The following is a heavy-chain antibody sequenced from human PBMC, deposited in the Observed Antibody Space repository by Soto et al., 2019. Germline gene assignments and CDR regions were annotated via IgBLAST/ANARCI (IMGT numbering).Heavy chain of an antibody. CDR2: ISAYNGNT. J-gene: IGHJ6*02. D-gene: IGHD1-7*01. Sequence: ASVKVSCKASGYTFTSYGISWARQAPGQGLEWMGWISAYNGNTNYAQKLQGRVTMTTDTSTSTAYMELRSLRSDDTAVYYCARGMTGTTFGLYYYGMDVWGQGTTVTVSS. V-gene: IGHV1-18*04. CDR1: GYTFTSYG. CDR3: ARGMTGTTFGLYYYGMDV.